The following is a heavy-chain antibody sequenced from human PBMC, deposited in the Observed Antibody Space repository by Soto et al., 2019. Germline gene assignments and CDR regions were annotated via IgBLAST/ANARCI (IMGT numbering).Heavy chain of an antibody. V-gene: IGHV1-46*01. D-gene: IGHD6-19*01. J-gene: IGHJ4*02. CDR1: GYTFTSYY. CDR3: AASSTGYSSGWYQNFPFDY. Sequence: WASVKVSCKASGYTFTSYYMHWVRQAPGQGLEWMGIINPSGGSTSYAQKFQGRVTMTRDTSTSTVYMELSSLRSEDTAVYYCAASSTGYSSGWYQNFPFDYWGQGTLVTVSS. CDR2: INPSGGST.